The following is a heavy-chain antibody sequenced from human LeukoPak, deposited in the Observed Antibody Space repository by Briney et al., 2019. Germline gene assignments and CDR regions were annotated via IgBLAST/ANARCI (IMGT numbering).Heavy chain of an antibody. CDR1: GFTFSNYA. Sequence: GGSLRLSCAASGFTFSNYAMSWARQAPGKGLEWVSGISGSGSSTYYADSVKGRFTISRDNSKNTIYLQMNSLRVEDTAVYYCAEIAGGIDYWGQGTLVTVSS. CDR2: ISGSGSST. V-gene: IGHV3-23*01. D-gene: IGHD3-16*01. J-gene: IGHJ4*02. CDR3: AEIAGGIDY.